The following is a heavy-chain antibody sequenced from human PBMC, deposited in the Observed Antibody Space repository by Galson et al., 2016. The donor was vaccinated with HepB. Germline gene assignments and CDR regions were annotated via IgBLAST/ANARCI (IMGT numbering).Heavy chain of an antibody. CDR3: ARPLYYDSSGGPFDY. Sequence: SETLSLTCTVSGGSISSSRYYWAWIRQPPGKGLEWIGGIYYSGNTYYNPSLKSRVTISVDTSKNQFSLKLSSVTAADTALYYCARPLYYDSSGGPFDYWGQGTLVTVSS. V-gene: IGHV4-39*01. D-gene: IGHD3-22*01. J-gene: IGHJ4*02. CDR1: GGSISSSRYY. CDR2: IYYSGNT.